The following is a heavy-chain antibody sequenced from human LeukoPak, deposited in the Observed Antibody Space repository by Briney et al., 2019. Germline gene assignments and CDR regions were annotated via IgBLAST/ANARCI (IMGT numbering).Heavy chain of an antibody. J-gene: IGHJ4*03. D-gene: IGHD1-1*01. V-gene: IGHV4-34*01. Sequence: SETLSLTCAVYGGSFSTYYWSWIRQSPGRGLEWIAEINHRGDTNYNPSVKSRVTISVDTPKNQFSLKITSLTAADTAVYYCARGPTISETGYFDYWGQGTLVTVSS. CDR2: INHRGDT. CDR3: ARGPTISETGYFDY. CDR1: GGSFSTYY.